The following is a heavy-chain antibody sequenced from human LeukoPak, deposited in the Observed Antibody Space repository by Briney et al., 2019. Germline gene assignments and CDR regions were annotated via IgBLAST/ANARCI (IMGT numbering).Heavy chain of an antibody. J-gene: IGHJ4*02. V-gene: IGHV3-23*01. Sequence: PGASLRLSCAASGFTFSSYAMSWVRQVPGKGLEWVSAISGSGGSTYYADSVKGRFTISRDNSKNTLYLQMNSLRAEDTAVYYCAKVPDPLVPYFDYWGQGTLVTVSS. CDR2: ISGSGGST. CDR1: GFTFSSYA. CDR3: AKVPDPLVPYFDY. D-gene: IGHD3-10*01.